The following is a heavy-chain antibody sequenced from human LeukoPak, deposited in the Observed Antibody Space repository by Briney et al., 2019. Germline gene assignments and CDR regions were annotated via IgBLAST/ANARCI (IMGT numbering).Heavy chain of an antibody. CDR1: GCSFTSYW. CDR2: IDPSDSYT. J-gene: IGHJ4*02. V-gene: IGHV5-10-1*01. CDR3: ARQISPVAGLAY. D-gene: IGHD6-19*01. Sequence: GESLRISCKGSGCSFTSYWISWVRQMPGKGLEWMGRIDPSDSYTNYSPSFQGHVTISADKSISTAYLRWSSLKASDTAMYYCARQISPVAGLAYWGQGTLVTVSS.